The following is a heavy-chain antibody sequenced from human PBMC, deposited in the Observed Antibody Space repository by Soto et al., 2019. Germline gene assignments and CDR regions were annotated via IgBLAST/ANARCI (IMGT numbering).Heavy chain of an antibody. V-gene: IGHV1-46*01. Sequence: ASVKVSCKASGYTFTSHYMHWVRQAPGQGLEWMGIINPTGGSTTYAQKFQGRVTVTTDTSTSTVYMELSSLRSDDAAVYYCARGGAESIYGMDVWGQGTTVTVSS. CDR3: ARGGAESIYGMDV. D-gene: IGHD3-10*01. J-gene: IGHJ6*02. CDR1: GYTFTSHY. CDR2: INPTGGST.